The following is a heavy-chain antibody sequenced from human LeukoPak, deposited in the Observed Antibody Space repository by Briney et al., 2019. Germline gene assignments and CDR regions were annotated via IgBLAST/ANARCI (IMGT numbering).Heavy chain of an antibody. CDR2: IYTSGST. V-gene: IGHV4-4*07. CDR1: GGSISSYY. D-gene: IGHD3-10*01. Sequence: SETLSLTCTISGGSISSYYWSWIRQPAGKGLEWIGRIYTSGSTNYNPSLKSRVTMSVDTSKNQFSLKLSSVTAADTAVYYCARDTTMVRGAPGFDYWGQGTLVTVSS. CDR3: ARDTTMVRGAPGFDY. J-gene: IGHJ4*02.